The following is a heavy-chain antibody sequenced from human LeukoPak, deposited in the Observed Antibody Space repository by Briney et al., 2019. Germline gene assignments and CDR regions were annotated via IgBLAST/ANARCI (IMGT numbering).Heavy chain of an antibody. Sequence: GGSRRLSCAASGFTFSSYSMSWVRQAPGKGLEWVSVIYRGGRTYYADSVKGRITISRDNSKNTLYLQMNSLRVEDTAVYYCARDFCSAGSCYPDNWGQGTLVTVSS. CDR3: ARDFCSAGSCYPDN. CDR2: IYRGGRT. CDR1: GFTFSSYS. D-gene: IGHD2-15*01. J-gene: IGHJ4*02. V-gene: IGHV3-66*01.